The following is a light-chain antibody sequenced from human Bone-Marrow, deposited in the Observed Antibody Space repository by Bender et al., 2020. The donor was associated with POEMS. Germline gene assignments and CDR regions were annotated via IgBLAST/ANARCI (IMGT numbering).Light chain of an antibody. J-gene: IGLJ1*01. CDR1: SSDIGNYDL. CDR3: CSYAGSNTFV. Sequence: HSALTQPASVSGSPGQSITISCTGTSSDIGNYDLVSWYQHHPGRAPKVIIHEANKRPSGVSIRFSAFKSGNTASLTISGLQPDDEADYYCCSYAGSNTFVFGPGTKVTVL. CDR2: EAN. V-gene: IGLV2-23*02.